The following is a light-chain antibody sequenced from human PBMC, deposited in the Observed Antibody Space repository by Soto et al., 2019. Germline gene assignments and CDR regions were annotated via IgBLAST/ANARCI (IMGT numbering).Light chain of an antibody. Sequence: EIVLTQSPGTLSLSPGERATLSCRASQSVSSSYLAWYQQKPGQAPRLPIYGASSRATGIPDRFSGSGSVTDFTLTISRLEPEDFAVYYCQQYGSSPRRTFGQGTKVEIK. J-gene: IGKJ1*01. V-gene: IGKV3-20*01. CDR1: QSVSSSY. CDR2: GAS. CDR3: QQYGSSPRRT.